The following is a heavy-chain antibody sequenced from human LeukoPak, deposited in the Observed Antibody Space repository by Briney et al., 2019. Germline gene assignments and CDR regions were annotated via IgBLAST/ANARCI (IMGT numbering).Heavy chain of an antibody. Sequence: GGSLRLSCAASGFTFSSYTIHWVRQAPGKGLEFVSAIRSNGVSTCYADSVKGRFTISRDNSKNALYLQMGSLRTDDMAVYYCARGFDSPMDVWGKGTTVTVSS. CDR1: GFTFSSYT. CDR3: ARGFDSPMDV. CDR2: IRSNGVST. V-gene: IGHV3-64*02. J-gene: IGHJ6*03. D-gene: IGHD3-9*01.